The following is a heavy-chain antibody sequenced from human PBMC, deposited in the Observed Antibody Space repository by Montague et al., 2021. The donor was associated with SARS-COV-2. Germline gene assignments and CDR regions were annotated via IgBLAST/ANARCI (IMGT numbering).Heavy chain of an antibody. CDR3: ARFTSTGCWSYYIFDY. J-gene: IGHJ4*02. V-gene: IGHV4-4*02. CDR1: GGGSISSSHW. Sequence: SETLSLTCTVSGGGSISSSHWWSWVRQPSGKGLEWIGEIYHDGSTNYNPSLKSRLTISVDKSKNQFSLKLSSVTAADTAVYYCARFTSTGCWSYYIFDYWGQGTLVTVSS. D-gene: IGHD1-26*01. CDR2: IYHDGST.